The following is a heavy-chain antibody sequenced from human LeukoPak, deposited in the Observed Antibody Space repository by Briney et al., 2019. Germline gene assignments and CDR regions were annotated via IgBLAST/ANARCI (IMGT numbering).Heavy chain of an antibody. D-gene: IGHD5-18*01. J-gene: IGHJ6*03. V-gene: IGHV3-11*04. CDR1: GFRFSDYY. CDR2: ISSSGSTI. Sequence: GGFLRLSCAASGFRFSDYYMSWIRQAPGKGLEWVSHISSSGSTIYYADSVKGRFTTSRDNAKSSLYLQMNSLRAEDTAVYYCARCGGRGYSYGYPSYYYYMDVWGKGTTVTVSS. CDR3: ARCGGRGYSYGYPSYYYYMDV.